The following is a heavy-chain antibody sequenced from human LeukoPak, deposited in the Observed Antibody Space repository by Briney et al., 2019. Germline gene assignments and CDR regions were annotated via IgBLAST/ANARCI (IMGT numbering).Heavy chain of an antibody. CDR1: GFTFSSYS. CDR2: IRSTSGLT. D-gene: IGHD4-17*01. CDR3: ARVRTAYGDNNWFDP. V-gene: IGHV3-48*01. J-gene: IGHJ5*02. Sequence: GGSLRLSCEASGFTFSSYSMNWVRQAPGKGLEWVSYIRSTSGLTHYADSVKGRFTISRDNAKNSLYLQMNSLRAEDTAVYYCARVRTAYGDNNWFDPWGQGTLVTVSS.